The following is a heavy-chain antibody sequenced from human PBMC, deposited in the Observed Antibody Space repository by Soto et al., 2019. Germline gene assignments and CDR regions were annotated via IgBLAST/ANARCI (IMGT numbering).Heavy chain of an antibody. CDR1: GGSFSGYY. CDR3: ARGSWYWVERSEGFDY. CDR2: IYHSGTT. D-gene: IGHD6-13*01. Sequence: SETLSLTCAVYGGSFSGYYWTWIRQPPGTGLEWIGEIYHSGTTNYHPSLQSRVTLSIDKSKSQFSLKLSSVTAADTAVYYCARGSWYWVERSEGFDYWGQGTLVTVSS. V-gene: IGHV4-34*01. J-gene: IGHJ4*02.